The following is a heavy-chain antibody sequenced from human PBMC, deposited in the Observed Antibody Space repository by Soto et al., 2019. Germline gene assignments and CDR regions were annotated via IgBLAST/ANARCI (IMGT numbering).Heavy chain of an antibody. CDR3: ARGRYCSGGSCYKDAFDI. V-gene: IGHV3-7*01. Sequence: GGSLRLSCAASGFTFISYWMSWVLQAPWKGLEWVANIKQDGSEKYYVDSVKGRFTISRDNAKNSLYLQMNSLRAEDTAVYYCARGRYCSGGSCYKDAFDIWGQGTMVIVSS. D-gene: IGHD2-15*01. J-gene: IGHJ3*02. CDR1: GFTFISYW. CDR2: IKQDGSEK.